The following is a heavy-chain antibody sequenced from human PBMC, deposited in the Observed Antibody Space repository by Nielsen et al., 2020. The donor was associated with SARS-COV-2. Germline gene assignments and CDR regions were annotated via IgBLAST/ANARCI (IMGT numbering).Heavy chain of an antibody. CDR1: GFSLSTSGMC. J-gene: IGHJ3*02. V-gene: IGHV2-70*11. CDR3: ARIVPYYYDSSGYYYRGAFDI. D-gene: IGHD3-22*01. CDR2: IDWDDDK. Sequence: SGPTLVKPTQTLTLTCTFSGFSLSTSGMCVSWIRQPPGKALEWLARIDWDDDKYYSTSLKTRLTISKDTSKNQVVLTMTNMDPVDTATYYCARIVPYYYDSSGYYYRGAFDIWGQGTMVTVSS.